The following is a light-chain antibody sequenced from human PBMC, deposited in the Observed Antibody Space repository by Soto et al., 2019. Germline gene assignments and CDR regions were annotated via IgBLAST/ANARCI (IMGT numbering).Light chain of an antibody. CDR3: CSYAGSSPYV. CDR1: SSDVGSYNL. CDR2: EGS. J-gene: IGLJ1*01. Sequence: QSALTQPASVSGSPGQSITISCTGTSSDVGSYNLVSWYQQHPGTAPKLMIYEGSKRPSGVSNRFSGSKSGNTASLTISGLQAEDEDDYYCCSYAGSSPYVFGTGTKLTVL. V-gene: IGLV2-23*01.